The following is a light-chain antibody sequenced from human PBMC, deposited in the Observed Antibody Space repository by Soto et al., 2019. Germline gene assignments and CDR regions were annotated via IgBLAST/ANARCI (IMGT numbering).Light chain of an antibody. J-gene: IGKJ1*01. CDR2: GAS. Sequence: EIVLTQSPATLSLSPGERATLSCRASQSINRHLAWYRQKPGQAPRLLIYGASSRATGIPDRFSGSGSGTDFTLTISRLDPEDFAVYFCQQYGSSPRTFGQGTKVDIK. CDR3: QQYGSSPRT. CDR1: QSINRH. V-gene: IGKV3-20*01.